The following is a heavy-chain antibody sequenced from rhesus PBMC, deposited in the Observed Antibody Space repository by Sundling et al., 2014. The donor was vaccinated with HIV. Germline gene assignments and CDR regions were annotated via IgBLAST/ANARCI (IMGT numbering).Heavy chain of an antibody. J-gene: IGHJ2*01. V-gene: IGHV4-80*01. CDR3: ARTHLTIGWCFDL. Sequence: QVQLQESGPGLVKPSETLSLTCSVSGASISTYWWTWIRQSPGEVLEWIGEIYGKSGSTNYNPSLKSRVTISKDTSKNQFSLKLNSVTAADTAVYYCARTHLTIGWCFDLWGPGTPITISS. D-gene: IGHD3-16*01. CDR1: GASISTYW. CDR2: IYGKSGST.